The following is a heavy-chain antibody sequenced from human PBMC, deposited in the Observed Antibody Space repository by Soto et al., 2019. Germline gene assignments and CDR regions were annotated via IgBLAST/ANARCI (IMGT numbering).Heavy chain of an antibody. CDR3: ARGGGILSRHYGMDV. D-gene: IGHD2-15*01. CDR1: GYTFTSYG. V-gene: IGHV1-18*01. CDR2: ISAYNGNT. J-gene: IGHJ6*02. Sequence: QVQLVQSGAEVKKPGASVKVSCKASGYTFTSYGISWVRQAPGQGLEWMGWISAYNGNTNYAQKLQGRVTMTTDTTRRSAYRGRGSLRSEDRAVYYCARGGGILSRHYGMDVWGQGTTVTVSS.